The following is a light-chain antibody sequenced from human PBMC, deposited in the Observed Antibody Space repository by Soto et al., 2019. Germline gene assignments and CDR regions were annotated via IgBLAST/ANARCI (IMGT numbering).Light chain of an antibody. J-gene: IGLJ2*01. CDR3: ASFTSSATWI. CDR2: EVS. V-gene: IGLV2-14*01. Sequence: QSALTQPASVSGSPGQPITISCTGTNSDVGGYNYVSWYQQHPGKVPRLIIYEVSNRPSGVSNRFSGSKSGNTASLTVSGLQAEDEADYYCASFTSSATWIFGGGTKLTVL. CDR1: NSDVGGYNY.